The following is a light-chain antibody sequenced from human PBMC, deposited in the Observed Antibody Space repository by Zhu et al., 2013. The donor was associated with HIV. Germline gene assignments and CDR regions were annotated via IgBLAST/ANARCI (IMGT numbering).Light chain of an antibody. CDR2: NNN. J-gene: IGLJ1*01. Sequence: QSVLTQSPSASGTPGQRVVISCSGSSSNIGSDTVNWYHQVPGTAPKLLIYNNNQRPSGVPDRFSGSKSGSSASLAITGLQAEDEADYYCCSYAGSYTYVFGTGTKVTVL. CDR3: CSYAGSYTYV. V-gene: IGLV1-44*01. CDR1: SSNIGSDT.